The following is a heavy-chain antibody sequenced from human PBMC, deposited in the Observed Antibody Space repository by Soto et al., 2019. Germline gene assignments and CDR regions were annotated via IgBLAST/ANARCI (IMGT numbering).Heavy chain of an antibody. CDR3: ARVDIVVVPAAIRDIWFDP. V-gene: IGHV4-31*03. J-gene: IGHJ5*02. Sequence: PSETLSLTCTVSGGSISSGGYYWSWIRQHPGKGLEWIGYIYYSGSTYFNPSLKSRLTISVDTSKNQFSLQLSSVTAADTAVYYCARVDIVVVPAAIRDIWFDPWGQGTLVTVSS. CDR1: GGSISSGGYY. CDR2: IYYSGST. D-gene: IGHD2-2*01.